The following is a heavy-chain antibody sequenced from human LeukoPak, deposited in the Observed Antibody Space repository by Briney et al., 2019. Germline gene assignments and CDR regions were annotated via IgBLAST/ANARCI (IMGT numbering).Heavy chain of an antibody. CDR3: ARGMSYSWPGRVDY. J-gene: IGHJ4*02. Sequence: SETLPLTCTVSGDSISNYYWSWIRQPPGKGLEWIGYIHYSGSTSYNPSLKSRVTISVDTSRNQFSLNLSSVTAADTAVYYCARGMSYSWPGRVDYWGQGTLVTVSS. CDR2: IHYSGST. D-gene: IGHD1-26*01. V-gene: IGHV4-59*01. CDR1: GDSISNYY.